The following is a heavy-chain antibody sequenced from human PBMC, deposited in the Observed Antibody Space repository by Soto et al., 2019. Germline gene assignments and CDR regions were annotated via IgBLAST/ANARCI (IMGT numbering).Heavy chain of an antibody. Sequence: QVQLVESGGGVVQPGRSLRLSCAASGFTFSSYAMHWVRQAPGKGLEWVAVISYDGSTKYYADSVKGRFTISRDNSKNTLYVQMNRLRAEDTAVYYCARDSIYSSGWYGLASHQEPNKDYFDYWGQGTLVTVSS. V-gene: IGHV3-30-3*01. CDR1: GFTFSSYA. CDR2: ISYDGSTK. D-gene: IGHD6-19*01. J-gene: IGHJ4*02. CDR3: ARDSIYSSGWYGLASHQEPNKDYFDY.